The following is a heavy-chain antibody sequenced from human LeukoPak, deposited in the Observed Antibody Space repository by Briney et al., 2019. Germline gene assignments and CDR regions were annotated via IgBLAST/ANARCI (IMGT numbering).Heavy chain of an antibody. Sequence: ASVKVSCKASGGTFSSYAISWVRQAPGQGLEWMGGIIPIFGTANYAQKFQGRVTITADKSTSTAYMELSSLRSEDTAVYYCARATPRLGELPKYYFDYWGQGTLVTVSS. CDR1: GGTFSSYA. CDR2: IIPIFGTA. V-gene: IGHV1-69*06. CDR3: ARATPRLGELPKYYFDY. J-gene: IGHJ4*02. D-gene: IGHD3-10*01.